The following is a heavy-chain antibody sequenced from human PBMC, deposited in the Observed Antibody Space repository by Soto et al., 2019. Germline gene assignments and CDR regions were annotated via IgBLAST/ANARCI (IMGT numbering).Heavy chain of an antibody. Sequence: SETLSLTWAFYGGSFIGYYWSWIRQPTGKGLEWIGEINHSGSTNYNPSLKSRVTISVDTSKNQFSLKLSSVTAADTAVYYCARGVTIFGVVIGWFDPWGQGTLVTVSS. CDR2: INHSGST. J-gene: IGHJ5*02. CDR1: GGSFIGYY. V-gene: IGHV4-34*01. D-gene: IGHD3-3*01. CDR3: ARGVTIFGVVIGWFDP.